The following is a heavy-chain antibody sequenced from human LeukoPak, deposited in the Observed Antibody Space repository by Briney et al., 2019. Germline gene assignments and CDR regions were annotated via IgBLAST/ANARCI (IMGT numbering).Heavy chain of an antibody. CDR2: INTDGGST. CDR3: VRAIYARSSNDY. CDR1: RFTFTETW. D-gene: IGHD2-8*01. J-gene: IGHJ4*02. V-gene: IGHV3-74*01. Sequence: PGGSLRHSCADPRFTFTETWIQSVRQAPGKGLVWVSRINTDGGSTTYADSVKGRFTTSRDNAKNTLYLQMNSLRAEGTAVYDCVRAIYARSSNDYWGPGSLVTVSS.